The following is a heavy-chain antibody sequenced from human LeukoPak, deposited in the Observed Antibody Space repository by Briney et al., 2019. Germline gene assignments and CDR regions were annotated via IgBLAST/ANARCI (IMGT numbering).Heavy chain of an antibody. CDR3: ARENIERDAFDI. J-gene: IGHJ3*02. CDR1: GFTFSSYA. CDR2: ISYDGSNK. Sequence: PGGSLRLSCAASGFTFSSYAMHWVRQAPGKGLKWVAVISYDGSNKYYADSVKGRFTISRGNSKNTLYLQMNSLRAEDTAVYYCARENIERDAFDIWGQGTMVTVSS. V-gene: IGHV3-30-3*01. D-gene: IGHD1/OR15-1a*01.